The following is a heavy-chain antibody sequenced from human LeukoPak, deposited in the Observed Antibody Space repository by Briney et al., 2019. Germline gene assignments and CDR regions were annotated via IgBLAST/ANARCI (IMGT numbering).Heavy chain of an antibody. J-gene: IGHJ4*02. Sequence: ASVKVSCKASGYTFTSYDINWVRQATGQGLEWMGWMNPNSGNTGYAQKFQGRVTMTRNTSISTAYMELSSLRSEDTAVYYCARGPNTKDSGSNLFDYWGQGTLVTVSS. CDR3: ARGPNTKDSGSNLFDY. CDR1: GYTFTSYD. D-gene: IGHD1-26*01. CDR2: MNPNSGNT. V-gene: IGHV1-8*01.